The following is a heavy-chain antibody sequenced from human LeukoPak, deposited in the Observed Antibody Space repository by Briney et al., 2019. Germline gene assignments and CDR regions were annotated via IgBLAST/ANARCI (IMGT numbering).Heavy chain of an antibody. CDR3: ARLSSGWGGDYFDY. Sequence: SETLSLTCTVSGGSISSYYWSWMRQPPGKGLEWIGYIYYSGSTNYNPSLKSRVTISVDTSKNQFSLKLSSVTAADTAVYYCARLSSGWGGDYFDYWGQGTLVTVSS. V-gene: IGHV4-59*08. D-gene: IGHD6-19*01. J-gene: IGHJ4*02. CDR1: GGSISSYY. CDR2: IYYSGST.